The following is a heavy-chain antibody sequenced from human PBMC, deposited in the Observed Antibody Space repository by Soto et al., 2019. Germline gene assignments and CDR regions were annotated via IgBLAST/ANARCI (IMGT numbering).Heavy chain of an antibody. CDR1: GFTFSSYS. CDR2: ISSSSSYI. V-gene: IGHV3-21*01. J-gene: IGHJ4*02. Sequence: EVQLVESGGGLVKPGGSLRLSCAASGFTFSSYSMNWVRQAQGKGLEWVSSISSSSSYIYYADSVKGRFTISRDNAKNTLYLQMNSLRAEDTAVYYCARDQIAAAGTVDYWGQGTLVTVSS. D-gene: IGHD6-13*01. CDR3: ARDQIAAAGTVDY.